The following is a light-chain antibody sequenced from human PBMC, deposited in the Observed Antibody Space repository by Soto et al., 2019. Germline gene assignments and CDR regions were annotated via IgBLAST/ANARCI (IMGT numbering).Light chain of an antibody. CDR1: QSISYW. CDR3: QQSNSYPYT. Sequence: DIQMTQFPSTLSASVGDRVTITCRASQSISYWLAWYQQKPGKAPKLLIYKASSLESGVPSRFSGSGSGTEFTLTISSLQPDDFATYYCQQSNSYPYTFGQGTRLEIK. V-gene: IGKV1-5*03. CDR2: KAS. J-gene: IGKJ2*01.